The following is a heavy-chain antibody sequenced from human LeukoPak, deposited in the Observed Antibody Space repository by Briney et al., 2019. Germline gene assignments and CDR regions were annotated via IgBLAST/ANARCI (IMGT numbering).Heavy chain of an antibody. V-gene: IGHV1-69*02. Sequence: SVKVSCKASGGTFSSYTISWVRQAPGQGLEWMGRIIPILGIANYAQEFQGRVTITADKSTSTAYMELSSLRSEDTAVYYCARLILVGATTDYWGQGTLVTVSS. CDR2: IIPILGIA. J-gene: IGHJ4*02. CDR3: ARLILVGATTDY. D-gene: IGHD1-26*01. CDR1: GGTFSSYT.